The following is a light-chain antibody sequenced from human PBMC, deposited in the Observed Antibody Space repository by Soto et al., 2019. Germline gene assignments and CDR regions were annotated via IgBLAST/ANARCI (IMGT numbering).Light chain of an antibody. CDR1: QGVGIN. CDR3: QQYSPWPRT. CDR2: GAS. Sequence: EVVITQSPDTLSVSPGERGTLSCRASQGVGINLAWYQQKLGQAPRLLIYGASTRATGIPARFSGSGSGTEFTLTISSLQSEDFAIYYCQQYSPWPRTFGQGTKVDIK. V-gene: IGKV3-15*01. J-gene: IGKJ1*01.